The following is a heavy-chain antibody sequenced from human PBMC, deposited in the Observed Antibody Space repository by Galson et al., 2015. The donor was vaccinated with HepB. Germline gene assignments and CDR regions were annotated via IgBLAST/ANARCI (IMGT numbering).Heavy chain of an antibody. CDR2: ISYDGSNK. Sequence: SLRLSCAASGFTFSSYAMHWVRQAPGKGLEWVAVISYDGSNKYYADSVKGRFTISRDNSKNTLYLQMNSLRAEDTAVYYCARDREITIFGVVLPTGQDYWGQGTLVTVSS. CDR3: ARDREITIFGVVLPTGQDY. V-gene: IGHV3-30-3*01. CDR1: GFTFSSYA. J-gene: IGHJ4*02. D-gene: IGHD3-3*01.